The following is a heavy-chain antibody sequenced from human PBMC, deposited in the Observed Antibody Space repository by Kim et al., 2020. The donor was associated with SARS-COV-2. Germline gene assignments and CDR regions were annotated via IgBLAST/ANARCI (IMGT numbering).Heavy chain of an antibody. Sequence: GGSLRLSCAASGFTFSSYSMNWARQAPGKGLEWVSSISSSSSYIYYADSVKGRFTISRDNAKNSLYLQMNSLRAEDTAVYYCASDTGYSSSWTAGGGYYFDYWGQGTLVTVSS. D-gene: IGHD6-13*01. CDR1: GFTFSSYS. J-gene: IGHJ4*02. CDR2: ISSSSSYI. V-gene: IGHV3-21*01. CDR3: ASDTGYSSSWTAGGGYYFDY.